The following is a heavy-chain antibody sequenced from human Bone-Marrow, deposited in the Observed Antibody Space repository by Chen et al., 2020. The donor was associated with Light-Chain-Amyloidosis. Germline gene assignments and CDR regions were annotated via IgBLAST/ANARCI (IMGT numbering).Heavy chain of an antibody. J-gene: IGHJ3*02. CDR1: GFAFSSYA. CDR3: AKDIAFDDILPVCPADAFDI. Sequence: EVQLVESGGGLLQRGGSLRLSCAASGFAFSSYAMSWVRQAPGKGLEWVASVGGSVASGYCVDCVKGRLTSSRGRSKNALFVRVNWLRAEDTAVYYCAKDIAFDDILPVCPADAFDIWGQGKMVAVSS. D-gene: IGHD3-9*01. V-gene: IGHV3-23*04. CDR2: VGGSVASG.